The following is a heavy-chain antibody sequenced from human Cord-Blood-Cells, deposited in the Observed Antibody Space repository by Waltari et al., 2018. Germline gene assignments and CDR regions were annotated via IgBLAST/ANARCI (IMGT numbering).Heavy chain of an antibody. D-gene: IGHD3-22*01. CDR1: GGSISSSSYY. CDR2: IYYSAST. V-gene: IGHV4-39*01. Sequence: QLQLQESGPGLVKPSETLSLTCTVSGGSISSSSYYWGWIRQPPGKGLEWIGSIYYSASTYHNPSLKSRVTISVDTSKNQFSLKLSSVTAADTAVYYCARHSTGWLLYYFDYWGQGTLVTVSS. CDR3: ARHSTGWLLYYFDY. J-gene: IGHJ4*02.